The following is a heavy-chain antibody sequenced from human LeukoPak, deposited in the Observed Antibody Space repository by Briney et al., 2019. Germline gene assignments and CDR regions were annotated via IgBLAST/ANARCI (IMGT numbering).Heavy chain of an antibody. CDR1: GYTFTGYA. Sequence: ASVKVSCKASGYTFTGYAMNWVRQAPGQGLEWMGWINTNTGNPTYAQGFTGRFVFSLDTSVSTAYLQISSLKAEDTAVYYCARDYGGSSPVPYYYYYGMDVWGQGTTVTVSS. V-gene: IGHV7-4-1*02. CDR2: INTNTGNP. J-gene: IGHJ6*02. D-gene: IGHD1-26*01. CDR3: ARDYGGSSPVPYYYYYGMDV.